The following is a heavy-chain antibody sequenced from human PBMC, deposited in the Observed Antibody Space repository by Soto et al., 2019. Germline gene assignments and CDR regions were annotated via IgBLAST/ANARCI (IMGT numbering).Heavy chain of an antibody. J-gene: IGHJ1*01. V-gene: IGHV3-21*01. Sequence: EVQLVESGGGLVKPGGSLRLSCAASGFTFSSYSMNWVRQAPGKGLEWVSSISSSSSYIYYADSVKGRFTISRDNAKNSLYLQMNSLRAEDTAVYYCARAGSVACNGYFQHWGQGTLVTVSS. D-gene: IGHD6-19*01. CDR3: ARAGSVACNGYFQH. CDR1: GFTFSSYS. CDR2: ISSSSSYI.